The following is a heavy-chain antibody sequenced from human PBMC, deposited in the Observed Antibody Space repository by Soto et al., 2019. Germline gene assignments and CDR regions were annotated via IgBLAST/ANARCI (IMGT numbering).Heavy chain of an antibody. Sequence: GGSLRLSCAASGFTFSTYAMSWVRQAPGKGLEWVSGISGSGDNSYYADSVKGRFTISRDNSKNTLFLQLNSLRADDTAIYYCAYWNYAFEYWGQGTLVTVSS. CDR3: AYWNYAFEY. J-gene: IGHJ4*02. CDR2: ISGSGDNS. D-gene: IGHD1-7*01. CDR1: GFTFSTYA. V-gene: IGHV3-23*01.